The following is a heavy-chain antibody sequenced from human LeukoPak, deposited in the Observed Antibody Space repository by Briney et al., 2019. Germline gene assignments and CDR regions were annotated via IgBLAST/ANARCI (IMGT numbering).Heavy chain of an antibody. J-gene: IGHJ4*02. CDR1: GFTFSSNY. D-gene: IGHD6-13*01. V-gene: IGHV3-66*01. CDR3: ARARGYSSSWYIPLANY. CDR2: IYSGGST. Sequence: GGSLRLSCAASGFTFSSNYMSWVRQAPGKGLEWVSVIYSGGSTYYADSVKGRFTISRDNSKNTLYLQMNSLRAEDTAVYYCARARGYSSSWYIPLANYWGQGTLVTVSS.